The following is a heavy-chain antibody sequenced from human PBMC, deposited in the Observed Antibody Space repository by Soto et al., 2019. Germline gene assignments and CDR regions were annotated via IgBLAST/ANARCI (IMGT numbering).Heavy chain of an antibody. CDR2: ISFAGST. Sequence: SETLSLTCTVSGGSISSTDHYWGWVRQPPGKGLEWLGSISFAGSTSHNPALKSRATISVDTSRNQFSLRLTTVTASDTAVYYCARLVFHCLRGSCDDYSFYGLDVWGQGTTVTVSS. J-gene: IGHJ6*02. D-gene: IGHD2-15*01. CDR3: ARLVFHCLRGSCDDYSFYGLDV. CDR1: GGSISSTDHY. V-gene: IGHV4-39*01.